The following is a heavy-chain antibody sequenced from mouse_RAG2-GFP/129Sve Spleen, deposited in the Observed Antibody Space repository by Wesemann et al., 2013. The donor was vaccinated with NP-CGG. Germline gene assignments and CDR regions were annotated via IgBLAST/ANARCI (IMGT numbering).Heavy chain of an antibody. CDR3: ARGLGLDFDY. V-gene: IGHV5-12-1*01. Sequence: VESGGGLVKPGGSLKLSCAASGFAFSSYDMSWVRQTPEKRLEWVAYISSGGGSTYYPDTVKGRFTISRDNAKNTLYLQMSSLKSEDTAMYYCARGLGLDFDYWGQGTTLTVSS. CDR2: ISSGGGST. CDR1: GFAFSSYD. D-gene: IGHD4-1*01. J-gene: IGHJ2*01.